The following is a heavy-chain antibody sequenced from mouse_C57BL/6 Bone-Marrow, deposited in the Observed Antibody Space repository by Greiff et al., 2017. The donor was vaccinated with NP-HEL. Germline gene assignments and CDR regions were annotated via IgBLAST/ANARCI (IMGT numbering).Heavy chain of an antibody. D-gene: IGHD2-4*01. CDR2: IRNKANGYTT. CDR3: ARSIYYDYADDPFYAMDY. Sequence: EVQLVESGGGLVQPGGSLSLSCAASGFTFTDYYMSWVRQPPGKALEWLVFIRNKANGYTTEYSASVKGRFTISIDNSQSILYLQMNALRAEDSATYYCARSIYYDYADDPFYAMDYWGQGTSVTVSS. J-gene: IGHJ4*01. CDR1: GFTFTDYY. V-gene: IGHV7-3*01.